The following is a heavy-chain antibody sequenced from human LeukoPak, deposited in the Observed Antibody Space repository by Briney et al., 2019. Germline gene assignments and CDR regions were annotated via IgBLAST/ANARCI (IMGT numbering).Heavy chain of an antibody. D-gene: IGHD1-26*01. V-gene: IGHV3-30*02. J-gene: IGHJ3*01. CDR2: IRYDGSNK. CDR3: ARGGFLGKSDAFDL. Sequence: TGGSLRLSCAASGFTFSSYGIHWVRQAPGKGLEWVALIRYDGSNKYYADSVEGRFTISRDNSKNTLYLQMISLRAEDTAVYYCARGGFLGKSDAFDLWGQGTMVTVSS. CDR1: GFTFSSYG.